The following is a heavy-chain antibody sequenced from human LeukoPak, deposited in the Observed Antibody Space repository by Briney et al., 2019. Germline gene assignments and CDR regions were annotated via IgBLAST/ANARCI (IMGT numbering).Heavy chain of an antibody. CDR1: GGSISSSSYY. V-gene: IGHV4-39*07. CDR2: IYYSGST. CDR3: ARDRRYDILTGYLNWFDP. D-gene: IGHD3-9*01. J-gene: IGHJ5*02. Sequence: SETLSLTCTVSGGSISSSSYYWGWIRQPPGKGLEWIGSIYYSGSTYYNPSLKSRVTISVDTSKNQFSLKLSSVTAADTAVYYCARDRRYDILTGYLNWFDPWGQGTLVTVSS.